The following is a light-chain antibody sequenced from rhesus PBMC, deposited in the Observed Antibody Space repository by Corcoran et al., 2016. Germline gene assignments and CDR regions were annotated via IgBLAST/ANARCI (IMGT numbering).Light chain of an antibody. CDR3: SAWDSSLSADV. CDR2: RNT. V-gene: IGLV10-114*01. Sequence: QAGLTQPPSVSKGLRQTATLTCTGNSNNVGNQGATWLQQHQGHPPKLLSYRNTNRPSGISERFSASRSGNTASLTITGLQPEDEADYYCSAWDSSLSADVFGSGTKLTVL. CDR1: SNNVGNQG. J-gene: IGLJ6*01.